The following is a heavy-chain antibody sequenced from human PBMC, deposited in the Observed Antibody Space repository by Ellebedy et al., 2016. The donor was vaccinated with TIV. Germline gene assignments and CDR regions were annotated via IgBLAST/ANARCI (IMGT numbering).Heavy chain of an antibody. J-gene: IGHJ5*02. V-gene: IGHV3-23*01. D-gene: IGHD6-13*01. CDR3: AKCRATTWYDWFDP. Sequence: GESLKISCAASGFTFGSFAMTWVRQAPGKGLEWVAGITGSGPSADYADSVKGRFTISRDNPKNTLYLQMNSLRAEDTAVYYCAKCRATTWYDWFDPWGQGTLVTVSS. CDR2: ITGSGPSA. CDR1: GFTFGSFA.